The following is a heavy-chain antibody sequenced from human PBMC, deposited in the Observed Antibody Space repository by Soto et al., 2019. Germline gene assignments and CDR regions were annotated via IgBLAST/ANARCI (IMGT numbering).Heavy chain of an antibody. J-gene: IGHJ6*02. CDR2: TSYDGSNK. Sequence: QVQLVESGGGVVQPGRSLRLSCAASGFTFTTYGMHWVRQAPGKGLEWVAATSYDGSNKYYADSVKGRFTIARDNSKNRLYLQMNSLRSEDTAVYYWAKSLRLVSVGYDYGMDVWGQGTTVTVSS. CDR1: GFTFTTYG. CDR3: AKSLRLVSVGYDYGMDV. V-gene: IGHV3-30*18. D-gene: IGHD2-2*01.